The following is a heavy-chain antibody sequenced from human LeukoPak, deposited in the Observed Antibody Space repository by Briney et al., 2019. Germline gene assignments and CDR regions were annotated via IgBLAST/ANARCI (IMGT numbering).Heavy chain of an antibody. CDR1: GFTFGDYV. J-gene: IGHJ5*02. D-gene: IGHD2-15*01. Sequence: GGSLRLACAASGFTFGDYVMTWVRQAPGKGPVWVSRINNDGSGTTYADSVKGRFTISRDDAKNTLYLQMNSLRAEDTAVYYCVRGGESTWSWGQGTLVTVSS. CDR2: INNDGSGT. V-gene: IGHV3-74*01. CDR3: VRGGESTWS.